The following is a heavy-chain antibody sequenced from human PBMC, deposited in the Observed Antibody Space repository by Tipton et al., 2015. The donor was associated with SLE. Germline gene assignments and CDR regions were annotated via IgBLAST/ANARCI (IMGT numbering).Heavy chain of an antibody. CDR1: GFTFSSYS. V-gene: IGHV3-21*01. Sequence: SLRLSCAASGFTFSSYSMNWVRQAPGKGLEWVSSISSSSSYIYYADSVKGRFTISRDNAKNSLYLQMNSLRAEDTAVYYCARASIAARLGAFDIWGQGTMVTVSS. J-gene: IGHJ3*02. CDR2: ISSSSSYI. D-gene: IGHD6-6*01. CDR3: ARASIAARLGAFDI.